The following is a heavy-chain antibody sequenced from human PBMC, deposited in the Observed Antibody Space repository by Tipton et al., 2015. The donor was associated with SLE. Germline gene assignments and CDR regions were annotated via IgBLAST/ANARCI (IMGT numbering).Heavy chain of an antibody. V-gene: IGHV1-18*01. D-gene: IGHD3-16*01. Sequence: QLVQSGAEVKRPGASVKVSCKASGYTFTSYGISWVRQAPGQGLEWMGWISAYNGNTNYAQRLQGRVTMTTDTSTSTAYMELRSLRSDDTAAYYCALGSMITFGGVINYWGQGTLVTVSS. CDR1: GYTFTSYG. J-gene: IGHJ4*02. CDR2: ISAYNGNT. CDR3: ALGSMITFGGVINY.